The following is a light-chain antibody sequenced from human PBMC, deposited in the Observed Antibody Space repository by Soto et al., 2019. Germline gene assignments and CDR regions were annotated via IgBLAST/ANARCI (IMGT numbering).Light chain of an antibody. V-gene: IGLV2-8*01. J-gene: IGLJ3*02. CDR3: TSDVGGDIWV. CDR2: EVS. CDR1: SSDVGAYKD. Sequence: QSALTQPPSASGSPGQSVTISCTGTSSDVGAYKDVSWYQQYPGKAPKLMIYEVSKRPSGVPDRFSGSKSGNTASLTVSGLQAEDEADYYCTSDVGGDIWVFGGGTKLTVL.